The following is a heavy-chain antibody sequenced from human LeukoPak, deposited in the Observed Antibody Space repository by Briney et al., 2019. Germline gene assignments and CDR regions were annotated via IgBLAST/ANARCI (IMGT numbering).Heavy chain of an antibody. J-gene: IGHJ4*02. CDR1: GGSFSGYY. V-gene: IGHV4-34*01. CDR3: ARETIVRGVIITNY. D-gene: IGHD3-10*01. CDR2: INHSGST. Sequence: SETLSLTCAVYGGSFSGYYWSWIRQPPGKGLEWIGEINHSGSTNYNPSLKSRVTMSVDTSKNQFSLKLSSVTAADTAVYYCARETIVRGVIITNYWGQGTLVTVSS.